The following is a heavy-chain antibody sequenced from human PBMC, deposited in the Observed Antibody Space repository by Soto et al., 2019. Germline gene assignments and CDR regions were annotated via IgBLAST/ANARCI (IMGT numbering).Heavy chain of an antibody. CDR3: ARGPYPSGIYWSGGSCYMGPDAFEI. CDR2: INPNSGGT. V-gene: IGHV1-2*04. D-gene: IGHD2-15*01. J-gene: IGHJ3*02. CDR1: GYTFTGYY. Sequence: GASVKVSCKASGYTFTGYYMHWVRQAPGQGLEWMGWINPNSGGTNYAQKFQGWVTMTRDTSISTAYMELSRLRSDDTAVYYCARGPYPSGIYWSGGSCYMGPDAFEIWGQGTMVTVSS.